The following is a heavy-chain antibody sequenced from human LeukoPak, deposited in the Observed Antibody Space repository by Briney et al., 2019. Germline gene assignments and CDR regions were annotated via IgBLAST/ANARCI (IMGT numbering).Heavy chain of an antibody. V-gene: IGHV4-34*01. CDR3: ARGRVVPAATYYFDY. CDR2: INHSGST. J-gene: IGHJ4*02. D-gene: IGHD2-2*01. CDR1: GGSFSGYY. Sequence: SETLSLTCAVYGGSFSGYYWSWTRQPPGKGLEWIGEINHSGSTNYNPSLKSRVTISVDTSKNQFSLKLSSVTAADTAVYYCARGRVVPAATYYFDYWGQRTLVTVSS.